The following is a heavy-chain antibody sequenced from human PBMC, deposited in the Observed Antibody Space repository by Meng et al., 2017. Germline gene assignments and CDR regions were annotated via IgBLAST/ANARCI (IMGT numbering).Heavy chain of an antibody. Sequence: GESLKISCAASGFTFSSYEMNWVRQAPGKGLEWVSYISSSGSTIYYADFVKGRFTISRDNAKNSLYLQMNSLRAEDTAVYYCARARLPVAAAGTDDYWGQGTLVTVSS. CDR1: GFTFSSYE. D-gene: IGHD6-13*01. V-gene: IGHV3-48*03. J-gene: IGHJ4*02. CDR3: ARARLPVAAAGTDDY. CDR2: ISSSGSTI.